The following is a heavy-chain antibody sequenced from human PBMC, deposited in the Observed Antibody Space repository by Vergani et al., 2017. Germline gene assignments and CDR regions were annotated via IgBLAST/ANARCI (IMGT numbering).Heavy chain of an antibody. D-gene: IGHD2-2*01. J-gene: IGHJ6*03. CDR2: IYYSGST. V-gene: IGHV4-39*01. Sequence: QLQLQESGPGLVKPSETLSLTCTVSGGSISSSSYYWGWIRQPPGKGLEWIGSIYYSGSTYYNPSLKSRVTISVDTSKNQFSLKLSSVTAADTAVYYCARHFIGYCISTSCPYYYYYYMDVWGKGTTVTVSS. CDR3: ARHFIGYCISTSCPYYYYYYMDV. CDR1: GGSISSSSYY.